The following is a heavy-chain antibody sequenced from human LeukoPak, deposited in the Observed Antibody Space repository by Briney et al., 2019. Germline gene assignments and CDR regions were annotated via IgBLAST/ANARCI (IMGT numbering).Heavy chain of an antibody. J-gene: IGHJ4*02. D-gene: IGHD7-27*01. Sequence: GRSLRLSCAASGFTFDDYAMHWVRQAPGKGLEWVSGISWNSGSIGYADSVKGRFTISRDNAKNTVFLQMNSLRVEDTAVYYCAKDDWGPAYWGQGTLVTVSS. CDR3: AKDDWGPAY. CDR2: ISWNSGSI. CDR1: GFTFDDYA. V-gene: IGHV3-9*01.